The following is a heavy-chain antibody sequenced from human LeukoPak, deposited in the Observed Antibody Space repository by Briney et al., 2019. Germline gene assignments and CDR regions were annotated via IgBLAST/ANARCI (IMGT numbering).Heavy chain of an antibody. J-gene: IGHJ4*02. V-gene: IGHV3-21*01. CDR1: GFTFSSYS. CDR2: ISSSSSYI. D-gene: IGHD2-21*02. Sequence: PGGSLRLSCAASGFTFSSYSMNWVRQAAEKGLLWVSSISSSSSYIYYAVSVKGRFTISRDNAKNSLYLQMNSLRAEDTAVYYCARPRGGDYAFDYWGQGTLVTVSS. CDR3: ARPRGGDYAFDY.